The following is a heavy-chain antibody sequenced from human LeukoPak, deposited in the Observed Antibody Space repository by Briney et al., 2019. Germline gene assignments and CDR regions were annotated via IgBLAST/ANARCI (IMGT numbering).Heavy chain of an antibody. D-gene: IGHD6-19*01. CDR1: AYTFTGYY. CDR3: AREGSGWDGNFDY. J-gene: IGHJ4*02. Sequence: GASVKVSCKASAYTFTGYYMHWVRQAPGQGLEWMGWINPDSGGTNYAQKFQGRVTMTRDTSISTAYMEVSRLRSDDTAVYYCAREGSGWDGNFDYWGQGTRVTVSS. CDR2: INPDSGGT. V-gene: IGHV1-2*02.